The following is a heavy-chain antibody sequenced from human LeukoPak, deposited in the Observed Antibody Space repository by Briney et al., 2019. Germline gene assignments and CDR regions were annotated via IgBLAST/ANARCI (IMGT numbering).Heavy chain of an antibody. Sequence: GGSLRLTCLTSGFTFSTNAMSWVRQAPGKGLEWISGISGSGASTYYADSVTGWFTISRDNSRNTLYLQMNSLRGDDTAVYYCAKDVGKWESLHFFDYWGQGTLVTASS. V-gene: IGHV3-23*01. D-gene: IGHD1-26*01. CDR1: GFTFSTNA. J-gene: IGHJ4*02. CDR2: ISGSGAST. CDR3: AKDVGKWESLHFFDY.